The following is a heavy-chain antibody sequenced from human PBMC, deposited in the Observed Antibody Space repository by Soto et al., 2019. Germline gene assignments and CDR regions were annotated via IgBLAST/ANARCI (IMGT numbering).Heavy chain of an antibody. Sequence: SVKVSCKASGGTFSSYAISWVRQAPGQGLEWMGGIIPIFGTANYAQKFQGRVTITADESTSTAYMELSSLRSEDTAVYYCARDPIGVAAQGDYFDYWGQGTLVTVSS. D-gene: IGHD3-3*01. V-gene: IGHV1-69*13. J-gene: IGHJ4*02. CDR2: IIPIFGTA. CDR1: GGTFSSYA. CDR3: ARDPIGVAAQGDYFDY.